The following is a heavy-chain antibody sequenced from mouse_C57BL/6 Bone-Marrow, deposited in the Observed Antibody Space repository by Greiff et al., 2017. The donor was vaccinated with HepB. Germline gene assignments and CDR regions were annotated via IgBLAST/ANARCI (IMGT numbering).Heavy chain of an antibody. D-gene: IGHD1-1*01. Sequence: VQLQQSGPELVKPGASVKLSCKASGYTFTSYDLNWVKQRPGQGLEWIGWIYPRDGSTKYNEKFKGKATLTVDTSSSTAYMELHSLTSEDSAVYFCAREDYYYGSSYFDYWGKGTTLTVSS. CDR1: GYTFTSYD. CDR2: IYPRDGST. J-gene: IGHJ2*01. CDR3: AREDYYYGSSYFDY. V-gene: IGHV1-85*01.